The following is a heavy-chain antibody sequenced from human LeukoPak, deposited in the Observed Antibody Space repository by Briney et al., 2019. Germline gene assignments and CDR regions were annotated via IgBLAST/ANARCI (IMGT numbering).Heavy chain of an antibody. CDR1: GFTFDDYG. V-gene: IGHV3-20*04. D-gene: IGHD6-13*01. CDR2: INWNGGST. CDR3: AILAAAAPPPNYYMDV. Sequence: AGGSLRLSRAASGFTFDDYGMSWVRQAPGKGLEWVSGINWNGGSTGYADSVKGRFTISRDNAKNSLYLQMNSLIAEDTALYYCAILAAAAPPPNYYMDVWGKGTTVTVSS. J-gene: IGHJ6*03.